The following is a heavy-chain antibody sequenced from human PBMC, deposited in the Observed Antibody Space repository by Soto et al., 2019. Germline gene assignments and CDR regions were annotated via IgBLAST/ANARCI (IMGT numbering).Heavy chain of an antibody. J-gene: IGHJ6*02. D-gene: IGHD5-18*01. CDR2: INHSGST. CDR3: ARGWGYSYGHYYYYYGMDV. Sequence: SETLSLTCAVYGGSFSGYYWGWIRQPPGKGLEWIGEINHSGSTNYNPSLKSRVTISVDTSKNQFSLKLSSVTAADTVVYYCARGWGYSYGHYYYYYGMDVWGQGTTVTVSS. V-gene: IGHV4-34*01. CDR1: GGSFSGYY.